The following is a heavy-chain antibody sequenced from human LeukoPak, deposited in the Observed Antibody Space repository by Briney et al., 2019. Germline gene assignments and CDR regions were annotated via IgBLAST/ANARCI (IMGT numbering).Heavy chain of an antibody. CDR1: GFTFSSYS. D-gene: IGHD3-10*01. CDR2: ISTTTYT. CDR3: ARGNYFDY. Sequence: GGSLRLSCAASGFTFSSYSMHWVRQAPGKGLEWVSSISTTTYTYHADSVKGRFTISRDNAKNSLCLQMNSLRVEDTGVYYCARGNYFDYWGQGTLVTVSS. V-gene: IGHV3-21*01. J-gene: IGHJ4*02.